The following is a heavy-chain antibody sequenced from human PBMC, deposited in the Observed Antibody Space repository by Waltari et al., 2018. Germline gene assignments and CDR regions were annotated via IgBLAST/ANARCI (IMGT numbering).Heavy chain of an antibody. CDR1: GFTFSSYG. J-gene: IGHJ4*02. D-gene: IGHD3-3*01. CDR2: ISYDGSNK. CDR3: AKGLDWIAGGVDY. Sequence: QVQLVESGGGVVQPGRSLRLSCAASGFTFSSYGMHWVRQAPGKGLGWVAVISYDGSNKYYADSVKGRFTISRDNSKNTLYLQMNSLRAEDTAVYYCAKGLDWIAGGVDYWGQGTLVTVSS. V-gene: IGHV3-30*18.